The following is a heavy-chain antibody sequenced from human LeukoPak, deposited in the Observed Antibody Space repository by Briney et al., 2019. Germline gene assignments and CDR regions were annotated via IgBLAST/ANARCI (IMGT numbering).Heavy chain of an antibody. Sequence: SETLPLTCAVYGGFFSGYYWSWIRQPPGKGLEWIGEINHSGSTNYNPSLKSRVTISVDTSKNQFSLKLSSVTAADTAVHYCASLNYYDSAPADYWGQGTLVTVSS. V-gene: IGHV4-34*01. CDR3: ASLNYYDSAPADY. J-gene: IGHJ4*02. D-gene: IGHD3-22*01. CDR1: GGFFSGYY. CDR2: INHSGST.